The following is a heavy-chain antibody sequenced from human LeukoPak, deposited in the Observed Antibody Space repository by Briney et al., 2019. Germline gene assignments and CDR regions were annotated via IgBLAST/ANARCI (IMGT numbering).Heavy chain of an antibody. Sequence: GGSLRLSCAASGFTFSSYSMNWVRQAPGKGLEWVSSISSSSSYIYYADSVKGRFTTSRDNAKNSLYLQMNSLRAEDTAVYYCARDGPPYYDFWSGYSYYFDYWGQGTLVTVSS. J-gene: IGHJ4*02. D-gene: IGHD3-3*01. V-gene: IGHV3-21*01. CDR3: ARDGPPYYDFWSGYSYYFDY. CDR1: GFTFSSYS. CDR2: ISSSSSYI.